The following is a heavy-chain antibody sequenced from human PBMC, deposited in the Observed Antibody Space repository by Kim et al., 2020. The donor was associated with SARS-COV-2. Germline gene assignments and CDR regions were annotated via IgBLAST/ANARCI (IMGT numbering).Heavy chain of an antibody. CDR1: GYKFTDFY. CDR3: ASGGAEFDH. V-gene: IGHV1-2*06. J-gene: IGHJ4*02. CDR2: LNPNSGRA. Sequence: ASVKVSCKTSGYKFTDFYIQWVRQAPGQGLEWLGQLNPNSGRAHFAQNFQGRVTMTRDTSISTAYLDLGSLTSDDTAVYYCASGGAEFDHWGQGTLVTVPS. D-gene: IGHD3-10*01.